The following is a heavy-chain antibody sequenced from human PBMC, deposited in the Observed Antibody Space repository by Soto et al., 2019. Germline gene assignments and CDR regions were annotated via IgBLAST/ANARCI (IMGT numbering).Heavy chain of an antibody. Sequence: ASVKVSCKASGYTFTVYYMHWVRQAPGQGLEWMGWINPKSGGTMYPQKFQGRVTMTADTSTSTAYMALSSLRSEDTAVYYCERDCSSTSCRNWFDPRGQGTLVTVSS. J-gene: IGHJ5*02. V-gene: IGHV1-2*02. D-gene: IGHD2-2*01. CDR1: GYTFTVYY. CDR2: INPKSGGT. CDR3: ERDCSSTSCRNWFDP.